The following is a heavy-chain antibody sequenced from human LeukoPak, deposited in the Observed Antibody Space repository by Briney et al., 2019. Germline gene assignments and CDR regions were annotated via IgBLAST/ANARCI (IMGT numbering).Heavy chain of an antibody. Sequence: GESRMFSCKGSGYTFTSYWIGWVRQMPGKGLEWMGIIYPGDSDTRYSPSFQGQVTISADKSISTASLQWSSLKASDTAMYYCARFNTPAAGRMGEEHWYLDIWGGGTMVTVSS. J-gene: IGHJ2*01. V-gene: IGHV5-51*03. CDR2: IYPGDSDT. CDR3: ARFNTPAAGRMGEEHWYLDI. CDR1: GYTFTSYW. D-gene: IGHD6-13*01.